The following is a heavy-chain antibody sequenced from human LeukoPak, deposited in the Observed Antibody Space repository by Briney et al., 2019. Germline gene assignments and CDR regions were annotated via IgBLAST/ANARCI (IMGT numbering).Heavy chain of an antibody. V-gene: IGHV3-21*01. CDR3: ARVSWDYYYYMDA. Sequence: GGSLRLSCAASGFTFSTFGMNWVRQAPGKGLEWVSYISYSSSYSYYADSVKGRFSISRDNAKNSLFLQMNGLRAEDTAVYYCARVSWDYYYYMDAWGKGTTVTVSS. D-gene: IGHD7-27*01. J-gene: IGHJ6*03. CDR1: GFTFSTFG. CDR2: ISYSSSYS.